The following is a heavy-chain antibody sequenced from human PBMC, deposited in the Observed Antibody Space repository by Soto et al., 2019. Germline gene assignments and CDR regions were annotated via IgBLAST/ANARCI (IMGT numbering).Heavy chain of an antibody. D-gene: IGHD3-3*01. V-gene: IGHV4-59*01. CDR2: IYYSGST. Sequence: LSLTFTVSGGSISSYYWSWIRRPPGKGLEWIGYIYYSGSTNYNPSLKSRVTISVDTTRNQFSLKLSSVTAADTAVYYCARELSYYDFWSGYYTGMRWFDPWGQGTLVTVSS. CDR3: ARELSYYDFWSGYYTGMRWFDP. CDR1: GGSISSYY. J-gene: IGHJ5*02.